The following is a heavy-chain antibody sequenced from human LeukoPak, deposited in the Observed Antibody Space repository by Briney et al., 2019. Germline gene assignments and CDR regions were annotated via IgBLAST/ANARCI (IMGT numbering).Heavy chain of an antibody. Sequence: SVKVSCTSSGGTFNTHIFNWVRQAPGQGLERMGRITPIIGTTKYAQRFQGRVTITADTSTSTAYLELRGLTYDDSAVYYCTRVTLRGSKYNWFDPWGQGTHVSVSS. CDR1: GGTFNTHI. CDR2: ITPIIGTT. CDR3: TRVTLRGSKYNWFDP. D-gene: IGHD1-26*01. V-gene: IGHV1-69*08. J-gene: IGHJ5*02.